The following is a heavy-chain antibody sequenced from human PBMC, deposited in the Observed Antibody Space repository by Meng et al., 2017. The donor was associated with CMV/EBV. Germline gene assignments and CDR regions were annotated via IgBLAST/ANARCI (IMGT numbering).Heavy chain of an antibody. CDR2: INHSGST. Sequence: HLQKGGAELLKPSETPRPTCAVYGGSFSGYYWGWIRKPPGKGLEWIGEINHSGSTNYTPSLKSRVTISVDTSKNQFSLKLSSVTAADTAVYYCARGVGGWFDPWGQGTLVTVSS. CDR1: GGSFSGYY. J-gene: IGHJ5*02. CDR3: ARGVGGWFDP. D-gene: IGHD1-26*01. V-gene: IGHV4-34*01.